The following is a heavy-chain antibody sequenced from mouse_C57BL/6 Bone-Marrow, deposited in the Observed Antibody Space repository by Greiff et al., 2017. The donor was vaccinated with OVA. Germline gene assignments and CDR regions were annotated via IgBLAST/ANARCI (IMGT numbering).Heavy chain of an antibody. CDR1: GFTFSDFY. V-gene: IGHV5-12*01. CDR3: ARLDAMDY. CDR2: ISNGGGST. Sequence: EVMLVESGGGLVQPGGSLKLSCAASGFTFSDFYMYWIRQTPGKRLEWVAYISNGGGSTYYPDTVKGRFTIARDNAKNTLYLQMSRLKSEDTAMYYCARLDAMDYWGQGTAVTVSS. J-gene: IGHJ4*01.